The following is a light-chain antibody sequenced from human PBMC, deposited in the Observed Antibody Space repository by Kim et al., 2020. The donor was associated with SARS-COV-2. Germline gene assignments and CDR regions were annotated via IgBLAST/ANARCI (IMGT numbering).Light chain of an antibody. CDR2: GAS. CDR3: QQSYSTPLT. Sequence: DIQMTQSPSSLSASVGDRVTITCRASQSISTYLNWYQQKPGTAPKLLIYGASSLQSGVPSRFSGSGSGTDFTLTISSLQPEDFATYYCQQSYSTPLTSGGGTKLEI. V-gene: IGKV1-39*01. J-gene: IGKJ4*01. CDR1: QSISTY.